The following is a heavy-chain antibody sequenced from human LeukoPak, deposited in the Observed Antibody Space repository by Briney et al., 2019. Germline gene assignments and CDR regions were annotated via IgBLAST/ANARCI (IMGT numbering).Heavy chain of an antibody. CDR3: TTLGYHLDS. V-gene: IGHV3-48*03. CDR1: GFDFGAYE. J-gene: IGHJ4*02. D-gene: IGHD3-22*01. CDR2: LTGSDTTT. Sequence: TGGSLRFSAAGSGFDFGAYEMDWVRQAPGNGLKGLAYLTGSDTTTYYADSVKGRFTNSRDNARNSLYLQMNSLRAEDTALYYCTTLGYHLDSWGQGTLVTVSS.